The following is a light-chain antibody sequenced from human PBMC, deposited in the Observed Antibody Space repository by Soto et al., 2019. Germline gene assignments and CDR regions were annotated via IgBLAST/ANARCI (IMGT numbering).Light chain of an antibody. CDR1: SSDVGGYNY. CDR3: SSRTSSITYV. V-gene: IGLV2-14*01. CDR2: EVS. Sequence: QSVLTQPASVSGSPGQSITISCTGTSSDVGGYNYVSWYQQHPGKAPKLMIYEVSNRPSGISSRFSGSKSGNTASLTISGLQAEDEADYYCSSRTSSITYVLGTGTKVTVL. J-gene: IGLJ1*01.